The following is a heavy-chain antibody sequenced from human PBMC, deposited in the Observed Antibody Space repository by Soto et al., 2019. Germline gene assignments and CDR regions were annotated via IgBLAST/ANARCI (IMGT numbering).Heavy chain of an antibody. J-gene: IGHJ3*02. CDR1: GGSISSGDHY. D-gene: IGHD6-19*01. Sequence: SETLSLTCTVSGGSISSGDHYWSWIRQPPGKGLEWIGYIYYSGSTYYNPSLKSRVTISVDTSKNQFSLKLSSVTAADTDVYYCAHYISGRAFDIWGQGTMVT. CDR3: AHYISGRAFDI. CDR2: IYYSGST. V-gene: IGHV4-30-4*01.